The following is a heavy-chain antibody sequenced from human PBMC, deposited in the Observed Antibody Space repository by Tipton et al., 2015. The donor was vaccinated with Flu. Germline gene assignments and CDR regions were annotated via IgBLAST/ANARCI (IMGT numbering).Heavy chain of an antibody. CDR2: IYYSGST. CDR3: ARRGIVVVRRSDAFDI. Sequence: GSLRLSCTVSGVSISSSSYYWGWIRQPPGKGLEWIGSIYYSGSTYYNPSLKSRVTISVDTSKNQFSLKLSSVTAADTAVYYCARRGIVVVRRSDAFDIWGQGTMVTVSS. J-gene: IGHJ3*02. CDR1: GVSISSSSYY. V-gene: IGHV4-39*07. D-gene: IGHD3-22*01.